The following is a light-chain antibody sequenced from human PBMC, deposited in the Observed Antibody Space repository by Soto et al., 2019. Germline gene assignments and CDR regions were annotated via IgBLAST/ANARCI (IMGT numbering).Light chain of an antibody. J-gene: IGKJ1*01. CDR1: QGISSY. Sequence: IQLTQSPSFLSASVGDIVTLTCRASQGISSYLAWYQQKPGKAPKLLIYDASTLQSGVPSRFSGSGSGTEFTLTISSLQPDDFATYYCQQYNYYSRTFGQGTKVDIK. CDR3: QQYNYYSRT. V-gene: IGKV1-9*01. CDR2: DAS.